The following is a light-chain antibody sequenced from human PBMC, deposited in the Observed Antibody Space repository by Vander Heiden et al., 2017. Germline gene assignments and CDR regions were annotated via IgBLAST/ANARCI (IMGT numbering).Light chain of an antibody. CDR3: MQTAPLSRT. Sequence: DLVMTQTRLSSPVTLGQPASIPCNSRQSLVHSDGNTYLSWLQQRPGQPPRLLIYKISNRFSGVPERFSGSGAGTDFTLKISRVEAEDVGVYYCMQTAPLSRTFGQGTKVEIK. CDR1: QSLVHSDGNTY. CDR2: KIS. J-gene: IGKJ1*01. V-gene: IGKV2-24*01.